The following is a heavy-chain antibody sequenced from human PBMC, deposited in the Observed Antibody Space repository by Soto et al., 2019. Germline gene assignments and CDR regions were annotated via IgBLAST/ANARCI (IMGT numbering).Heavy chain of an antibody. CDR2: IYYSGST. CDR1: GGSISSSSYY. Sequence: KSSETLSLTCTVSGGSISSSSYYWGWIRQPPGKGLEWIGSIYYSGSTYYNPSLKSRVTISVDTSKNQFSLKLSSVTAADTAVYYCARLDYYDSSGYYFDYWGQGTLVTVSS. D-gene: IGHD3-22*01. V-gene: IGHV4-39*01. J-gene: IGHJ4*02. CDR3: ARLDYYDSSGYYFDY.